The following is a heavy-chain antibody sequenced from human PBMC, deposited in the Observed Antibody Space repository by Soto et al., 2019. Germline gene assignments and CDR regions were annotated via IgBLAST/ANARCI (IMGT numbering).Heavy chain of an antibody. CDR2: IIPIFGTA. Sequence: QVQLVQSGAEVKKPGSSVKVSCKASGGTFSSYAISWVRQAPGQGLEWMGGIIPIFGTANYAQKFQGRVTITADESTSTAYMELSSLRSEDTAVYYCARGGACSSSLGAYYYYYGMDVWGQGTTVTVSS. D-gene: IGHD6-6*01. CDR1: GGTFSSYA. J-gene: IGHJ6*02. V-gene: IGHV1-69*01. CDR3: ARGGACSSSLGAYYYYYGMDV.